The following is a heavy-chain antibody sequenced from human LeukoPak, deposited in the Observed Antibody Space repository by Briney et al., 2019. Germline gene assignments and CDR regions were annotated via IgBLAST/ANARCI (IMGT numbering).Heavy chain of an antibody. CDR3: ARTGVIMVRGYHLDY. CDR1: GGSISSSSQY. CDR2: IYHSGST. Sequence: SETLSLTCTVSGGSISSSSQYWGWIRQPPGKGLEWIGSIYHSGSTYYNPSLKSRVTISIDKSKNQFSLKLSSVTAADTAVYYCARTGVIMVRGYHLDYWGQGTLVTVSS. V-gene: IGHV4-39*07. J-gene: IGHJ4*02. D-gene: IGHD3-10*01.